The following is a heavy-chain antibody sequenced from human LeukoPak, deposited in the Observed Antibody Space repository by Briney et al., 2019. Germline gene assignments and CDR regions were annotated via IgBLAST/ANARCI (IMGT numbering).Heavy chain of an antibody. CDR2: INPNSGGT. J-gene: IGHJ3*02. CDR1: GYTFTGYY. V-gene: IGHV1-2*04. CDR3: ARDRGSLRSAFDI. D-gene: IGHD1-1*01. Sequence: ASVKVSCKASGYTFTGYYMHWVRQAPGQGLEWMGWINPNSGGTNYAQKFQGWVTMTRDTSISTAYMELSRLRSDDTAVYYCARDRGSLRSAFDIWGQGTMVTVSS.